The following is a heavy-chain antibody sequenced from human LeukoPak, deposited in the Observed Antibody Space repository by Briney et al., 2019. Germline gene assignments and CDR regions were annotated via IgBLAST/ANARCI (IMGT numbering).Heavy chain of an antibody. CDR3: ARGPPHYGMDV. CDR2: ISYDGSNK. CDR1: GFTFSSYA. Sequence: GRSLRLSYAASGFTFSSYAMHWVRQAPGKGLEWVAVISYDGSNKYYADSVKGRFTISRDNSKNTLYLQMNSLRAEDTAVYYCARGPPHYGMDVWGQGTTVTVSS. V-gene: IGHV3-30-3*01. J-gene: IGHJ6*02.